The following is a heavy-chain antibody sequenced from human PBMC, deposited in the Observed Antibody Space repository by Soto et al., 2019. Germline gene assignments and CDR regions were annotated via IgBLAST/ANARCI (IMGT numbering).Heavy chain of an antibody. CDR1: GFTFSSYS. Sequence: LRLSCAASGFTFSSYSMNWVRQAPGKGLEWVSSISSSSSCIYYADSVKGRFTISRDNAKNSLYLQMNSLRAEDTAVYYCARGGTTLDYYGMDVWGQGTTVTVSS. V-gene: IGHV3-21*01. D-gene: IGHD4-4*01. J-gene: IGHJ6*02. CDR3: ARGGTTLDYYGMDV. CDR2: ISSSSSCI.